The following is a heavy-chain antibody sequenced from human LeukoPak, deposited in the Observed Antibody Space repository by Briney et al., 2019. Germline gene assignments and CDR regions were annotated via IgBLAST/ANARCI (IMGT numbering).Heavy chain of an antibody. V-gene: IGHV4-39*01. CDR2: IYYSGST. D-gene: IGHD2-21*01. CDR3: ARHPPFCGGDCPPGGY. Sequence: SETLSLTCTVSGGSISSSSYYWGWIRQPPGKGLEWIGSIYYSGSTYYNPSLKSRVTISVDTSKNQFSLKLSSVTAADTAVYYCARHPPFCGGDCPPGGYWGQGTLVTVSS. CDR1: GGSISSSSYY. J-gene: IGHJ4*02.